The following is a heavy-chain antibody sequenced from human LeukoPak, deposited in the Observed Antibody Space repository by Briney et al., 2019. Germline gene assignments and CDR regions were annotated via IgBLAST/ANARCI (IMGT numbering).Heavy chain of an antibody. J-gene: IGHJ4*02. V-gene: IGHV3-23*01. CDR3: AREPPKTVGFDY. D-gene: IGHD2-15*01. CDR1: GFTFSNYA. Sequence: GGSLRLSCAASGFTFSNYAMGWVRQAPGKGLEWVSDISGSGGDTNYADSVKGRFTISRDNAKNSLYLQMNSLRAENTAVYYCAREPPKTVGFDYWGQGTLVTVSS. CDR2: ISGSGGDT.